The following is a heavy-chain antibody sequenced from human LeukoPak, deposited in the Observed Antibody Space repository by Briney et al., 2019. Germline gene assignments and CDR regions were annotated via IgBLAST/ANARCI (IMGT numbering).Heavy chain of an antibody. CDR3: ARGVGATSNFFDY. J-gene: IGHJ4*02. CDR1: GYTFTSYD. D-gene: IGHD1-26*01. CDR2: MNPNSGNT. V-gene: IGHV1-8*03. Sequence: ASVKVSCKASGYTFTSYDINWVRQATGQGLEWMGWMNPNSGNTGYAQKFQGRVTITRNTSISTAYMELSRLRSDDTAVYYCARGVGATSNFFDYWGQGTLVTVSS.